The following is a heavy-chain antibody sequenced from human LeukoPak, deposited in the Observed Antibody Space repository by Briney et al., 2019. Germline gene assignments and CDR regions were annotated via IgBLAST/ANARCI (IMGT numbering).Heavy chain of an antibody. Sequence: GGSLRLSCAASGFTFSDYYMTWIRQAPGKGLERVSYISSGGSTIYYADSVKGRFTISRDNAKNSLYLQMNSLRAEDTAVYYCARVGTAMVFYYYHYMDVWGKGTTVTVSS. CDR3: ARVGTAMVFYYYHYMDV. D-gene: IGHD5-18*01. CDR2: ISSGGSTI. V-gene: IGHV3-11*01. J-gene: IGHJ6*03. CDR1: GFTFSDYY.